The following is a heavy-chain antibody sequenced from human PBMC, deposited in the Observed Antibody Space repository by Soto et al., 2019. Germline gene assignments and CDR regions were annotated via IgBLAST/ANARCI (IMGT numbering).Heavy chain of an antibody. CDR3: ARVLPGGGYPHDYFDY. J-gene: IGHJ4*02. Sequence: GGSLRLSCADSGFTFSSYWMSWVRQAPGKGLEWVANIKQDGSEKYYVDSVKGRFTISRDNAKNSLYPQMNSLRADDTAVYYCARVLPGGGYPHDYFDYWGQGTLVTVSS. CDR2: IKQDGSEK. V-gene: IGHV3-7*01. D-gene: IGHD2-15*01. CDR1: GFTFSSYW.